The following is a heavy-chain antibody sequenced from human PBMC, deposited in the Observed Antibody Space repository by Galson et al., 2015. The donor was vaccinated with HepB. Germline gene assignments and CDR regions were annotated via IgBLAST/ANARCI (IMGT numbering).Heavy chain of an antibody. V-gene: IGHV3-7*03. CDR2: IKPDGSDK. CDR1: GFTFRSYW. CDR3: ARDLRTPMYDGFDV. Sequence: SLRLSCAVSGFTFRSYWMSWVRQAPGKGLEWVANIKPDGSDKYYVDSVKGRFTISRDNAKKSLYLQMNSLRAEDTAVYYCARDLRTPMYDGFDVWGRGTLVTVSS. J-gene: IGHJ3*01.